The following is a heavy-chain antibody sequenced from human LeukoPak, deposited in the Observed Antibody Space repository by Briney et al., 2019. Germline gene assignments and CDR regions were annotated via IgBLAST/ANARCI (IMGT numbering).Heavy chain of an antibody. V-gene: IGHV4-59*01. D-gene: IGHD2-2*01. J-gene: IGHJ4*02. CDR3: ARARCSSTSCRKAQFDY. CDR1: DGSISSYY. Sequence: SETLSLNCTVADGSISSYYWSWIRQPPGKGQECIGYIYYSGSTNYNPSLKSRVTLSVDTSKNQFSLKLSSVTAADTAVYYCARARCSSTSCRKAQFDYWGQGTLVTVSS. CDR2: IYYSGST.